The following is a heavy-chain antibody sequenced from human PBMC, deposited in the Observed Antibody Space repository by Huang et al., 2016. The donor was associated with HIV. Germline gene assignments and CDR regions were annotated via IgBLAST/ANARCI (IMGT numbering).Heavy chain of an antibody. Sequence: QVQLVLSGAEVKKPGASVKVSCKASAYTFSNYDINWVRQASGQGLECMGWMNPNSGNTGYALHFQGRVTMTRSTCISTAYMELSRLRFEDTAVYYCATLPPVNYGRSGGRVRYYWGQGSLVTVAS. CDR1: AYTFSNYD. V-gene: IGHV1-8*01. D-gene: IGHD2-15*01. J-gene: IGHJ4*02. CDR2: MNPNSGNT. CDR3: ATLPPVNYGRSGGRVRYY.